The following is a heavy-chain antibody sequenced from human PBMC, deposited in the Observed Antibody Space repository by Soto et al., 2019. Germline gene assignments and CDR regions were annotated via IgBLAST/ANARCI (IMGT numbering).Heavy chain of an antibody. V-gene: IGHV3-11*01. J-gene: IGHJ3*02. CDR3: ARSMTTVTDDAFDI. CDR2: ISSSGSTI. Sequence: SLRLSCAASGFTFSDYYMSWIRQAPGKGLEWVSYISSSGSTIYYADSVKGRFTISRDDAKNSLYLQMNSLRAEDTAVYYCARSMTTVTDDAFDIWGQGTMVTVSS. D-gene: IGHD4-17*01. CDR1: GFTFSDYY.